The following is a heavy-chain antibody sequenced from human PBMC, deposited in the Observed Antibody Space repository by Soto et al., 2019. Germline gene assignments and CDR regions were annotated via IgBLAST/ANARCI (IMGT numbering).Heavy chain of an antibody. D-gene: IGHD2-15*01. CDR3: ARDVVRSTAGDS. V-gene: IGHV1-69*01. J-gene: IGHJ4*02. CDR2: IIPIFTRT. CDR1: GGTFSTSS. Sequence: QLQLVQSGTEVKEPGSSVKVSCKASGGTFSTSSFVWVRQGPGQGLEWMGGIIPIFTRTNFAQKFQGRVTFSADESTRTTYLELGRLTSEETAIYYCARDVVRSTAGDSWGQGTLVTVSS.